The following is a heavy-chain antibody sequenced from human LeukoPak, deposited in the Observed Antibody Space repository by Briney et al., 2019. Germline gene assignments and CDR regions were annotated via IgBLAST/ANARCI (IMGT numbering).Heavy chain of an antibody. CDR2: IYSGGST. V-gene: IGHV3-53*01. J-gene: IGHJ4*02. CDR1: GFTVSGNY. Sequence: GGSLRLSCAASGFTVSGNYMSWVRQAPGKGLEWVSLIYSGGSTYYADSVKGRFTISRDNSKNTLYLQMNSLRAEDTAVYHCARVSAPPVYGGYFDYWGQGTLVTVSS. D-gene: IGHD4/OR15-4a*01. CDR3: ARVSAPPVYGGYFDY.